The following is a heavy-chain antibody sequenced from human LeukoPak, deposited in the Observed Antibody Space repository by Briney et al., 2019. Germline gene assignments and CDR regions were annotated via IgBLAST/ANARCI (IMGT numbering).Heavy chain of an antibody. CDR2: IYTSGST. CDR3: ASPGYSSGWYIF. CDR1: GGSISSYY. J-gene: IGHJ4*02. V-gene: IGHV4-4*09. Sequence: SETLSLTCTVSGGSISSYYWSWIRQPPGKGLEWIGYIYTSGSTNYNPSLKSRVTISVDTSKNQFSLKLSSVTAADTAVYYCASPGYSSGWYIFWGQGTLVTVSS. D-gene: IGHD6-19*01.